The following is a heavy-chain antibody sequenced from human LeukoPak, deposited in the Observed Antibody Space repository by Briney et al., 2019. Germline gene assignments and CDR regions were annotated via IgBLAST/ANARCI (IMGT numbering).Heavy chain of an antibody. CDR3: AKDRGIISDY. CDR2: ISGSGGST. V-gene: IGHV3-23*01. Sequence: PGGSLRLSCAASGFTFSSYGMSWVRQAPGKGLEWVSAISGSGGSTYYADSVKGRFTISRDNAKNTLYLQMNSLRAEDTAVYYCAKDRGIISDYWGQGTLVTVSS. CDR1: GFTFSSYG. D-gene: IGHD3-10*01. J-gene: IGHJ4*02.